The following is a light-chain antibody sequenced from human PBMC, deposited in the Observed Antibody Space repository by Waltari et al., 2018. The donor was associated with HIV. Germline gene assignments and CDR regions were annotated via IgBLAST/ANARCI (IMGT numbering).Light chain of an antibody. J-gene: IGLJ2*01. CDR3: AAWDDNLNGL. V-gene: IGLV1-44*01. CDR2: KNN. CDR1: RSNIGSNS. Sequence: QSALTQPPSASGTPGQRVTISCSGSRSNIGSNSLTWYQQLPGTAPRLLIFKNNQRPSGVPDRFTGSKCGPSASLAISGLQSEDEADYYCAAWDDNLNGLFGGGTKLTVL.